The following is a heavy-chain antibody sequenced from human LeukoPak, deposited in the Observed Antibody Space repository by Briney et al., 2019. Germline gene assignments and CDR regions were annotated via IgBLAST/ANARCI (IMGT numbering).Heavy chain of an antibody. CDR3: ARGSGRYYYYGVDV. J-gene: IGHJ6*02. CDR2: LYYSGTTSGHT. V-gene: IGHV4-59*02. CDR1: GGSVSRSC. Sequence: SDTLSLTCTVSGGSVSRSCWSWIRQPPGKGLEWISHLYYSGTTSGHTNYNPSLKSRVTISIDTAKNQFSLQVRSVTAADTAVYYCARGSGRYYYYGVDVWGQGTTVAVSS. D-gene: IGHD7-27*01.